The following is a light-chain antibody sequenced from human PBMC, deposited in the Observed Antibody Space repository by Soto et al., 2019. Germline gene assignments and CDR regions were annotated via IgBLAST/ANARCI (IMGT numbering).Light chain of an antibody. V-gene: IGLV1-47*01. J-gene: IGLJ2*01. CDR3: AAWDDSLNVV. CDR2: RNN. Sequence: QLVLTQPPSASGTPGQRVTISCSGSSSNIGSYYVYWYQHLPGTAPKLLMYRNNQRPSGVPDRFSGSKSGTSGSLAISGLRSEDEADYYCAAWDDSLNVVFGGGTKLTVL. CDR1: SSNIGSYY.